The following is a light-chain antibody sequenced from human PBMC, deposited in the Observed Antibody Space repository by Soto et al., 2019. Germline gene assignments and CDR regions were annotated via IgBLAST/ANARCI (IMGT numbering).Light chain of an antibody. J-gene: IGKJ2*02. CDR2: DES. V-gene: IGKV1-33*01. CDR1: QDIKNY. CDR3: QQFDSVPCT. Sequence: IQMTQAPSSLSAAVGDRVTITCQASQDIKNYLIWYQQKPGKAPKLLIYDESSLGTGVLSRFSGSGSGTYFTLTISSFQPEDIATYYCQQFDSVPCTFGQGTKLEIK.